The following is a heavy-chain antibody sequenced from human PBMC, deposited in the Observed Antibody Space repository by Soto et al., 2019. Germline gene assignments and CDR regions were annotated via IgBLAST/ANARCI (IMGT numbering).Heavy chain of an antibody. J-gene: IGHJ6*02. D-gene: IGHD3-22*01. CDR2: IYYSGST. CDR1: RGSIGNSSHY. CDR3: ARRLFYDSSGFEGGVMDV. Sequence: SETLSLACTVSRGSIGNSSHYWGWIRKHPGKGLEWIGSIYYSGSTYYNPSLKSRVTISVDTSKNQFSLKLSSVTAADTAVYYCARRLFYDSSGFEGGVMDVSGQGTTVIV. V-gene: IGHV4-39*01.